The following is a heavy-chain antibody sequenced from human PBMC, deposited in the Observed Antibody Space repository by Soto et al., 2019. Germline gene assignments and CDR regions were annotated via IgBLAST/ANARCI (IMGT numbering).Heavy chain of an antibody. CDR1: GFTFSSYA. CDR2: ISYDGRNK. CDR3: ARWGPLAFDI. Sequence: GGSLRLSCAASGFTFSSYAMHWVRQAPGKGLEWVAVISYDGRNKYYADSVKGRFTISRDNSKNTLYLQMNSLRAEDTAVYYCARWGPLAFDIWGQGTMVTVSS. V-gene: IGHV3-30*04. J-gene: IGHJ3*02. D-gene: IGHD3-16*01.